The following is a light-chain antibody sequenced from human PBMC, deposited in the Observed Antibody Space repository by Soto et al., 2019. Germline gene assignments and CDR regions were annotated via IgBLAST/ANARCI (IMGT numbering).Light chain of an antibody. CDR2: DVT. V-gene: IGLV2-11*01. CDR3: CSYAGSYTYV. Sequence: QSALTQPASVSGSPGQSIAISCTGTSSDVGGYDYLSWYQRHPGKAPKLMIYDVTKRPSGVPDRFSGSKSGNTASLTISGLQTEDEADYYCCSYAGSYTYVFGTGTKLTVL. CDR1: SSDVGGYDY. J-gene: IGLJ1*01.